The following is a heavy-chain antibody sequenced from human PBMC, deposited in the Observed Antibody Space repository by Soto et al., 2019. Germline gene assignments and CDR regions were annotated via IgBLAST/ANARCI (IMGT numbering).Heavy chain of an antibody. Sequence: GGSLRLSCAASGFTFSSYAMSWVRQAPGKGLEWVSAISGSGGSTYYADSVKGRFTISRDNSKNTLYLQMNSRRAEDTAVYYCAKDTHYYDSSGHQGYWGQGTLVTVSS. CDR2: ISGSGGST. D-gene: IGHD3-22*01. V-gene: IGHV3-23*01. CDR1: GFTFSSYA. J-gene: IGHJ4*02. CDR3: AKDTHYYDSSGHQGY.